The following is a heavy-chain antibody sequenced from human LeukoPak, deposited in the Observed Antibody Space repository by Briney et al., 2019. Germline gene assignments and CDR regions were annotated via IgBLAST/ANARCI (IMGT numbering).Heavy chain of an antibody. CDR1: GFTVSSNY. V-gene: IGHV3-66*01. Sequence: GGSLRLSCAVSGFTVSSNYMSWVRQAPGTGLEWVSVIYSGGSTDYADSVKGRFTISRDNPKNTLYLQMNSLRAEDTAVYYCARATGIAARSVESDFDYWGQGTLVTVSS. J-gene: IGHJ4*02. CDR3: ARATGIAARSVESDFDY. CDR2: IYSGGST. D-gene: IGHD6-6*01.